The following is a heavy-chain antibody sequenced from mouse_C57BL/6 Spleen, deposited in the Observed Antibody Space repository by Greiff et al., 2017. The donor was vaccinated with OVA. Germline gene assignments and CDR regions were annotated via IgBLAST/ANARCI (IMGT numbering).Heavy chain of an antibody. CDR2: IDPSDSET. D-gene: IGHD1-1*01. CDR1: GYTFTSYW. Sequence: VQLQQSGAELVRPGSSVKLSCKASGYTFTSYWMHWVKQRPIQGLEWIGNIDPSDSETHYNQKFKDKATLTVDKSSSTAYMQLSSLTSEDSAVYYCARNHYGSSYDYAMDYWGQGTSVTVSS. V-gene: IGHV1-52*01. J-gene: IGHJ4*01. CDR3: ARNHYGSSYDYAMDY.